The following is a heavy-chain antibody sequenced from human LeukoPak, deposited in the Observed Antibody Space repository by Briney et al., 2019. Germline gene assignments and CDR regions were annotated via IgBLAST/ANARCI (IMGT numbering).Heavy chain of an antibody. V-gene: IGHV4-59*01. CDR2: IYYSGST. J-gene: IGHJ5*02. D-gene: IGHD6-13*01. CDR3: ARVDYSSSWTPYNWFDP. CDR1: GGSISSYY. Sequence: SETLSLTCTVSGGSISSYYWSWIRQPPGKGLEWIGYIYYSGSTNYNPSLKSRVTISVDTSKNQFSLKLSSVTAADTAVYYCARVDYSSSWTPYNWFDPWGQGTLVTVSS.